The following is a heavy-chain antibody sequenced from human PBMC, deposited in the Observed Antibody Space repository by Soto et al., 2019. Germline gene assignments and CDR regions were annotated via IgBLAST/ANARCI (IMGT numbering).Heavy chain of an antibody. CDR3: ARDGNYYDSSGFWP. J-gene: IGHJ3*01. CDR2: ISSSSMTI. CDR1: GFSFRSYS. D-gene: IGHD3-22*01. V-gene: IGHV3-48*02. Sequence: GGSLRLSCAASGFSFRSYSMNWVRQAPRKGLEWISYISSSSMTIYYADSVKDRFIISRDNAKNSLYLQMNSLRDEDTAVYYCARDGNYYDSSGFWPWGQGTMVTVSS.